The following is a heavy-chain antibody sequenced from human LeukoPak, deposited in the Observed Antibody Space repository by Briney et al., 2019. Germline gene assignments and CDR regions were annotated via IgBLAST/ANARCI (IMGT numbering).Heavy chain of an antibody. D-gene: IGHD1-1*01. V-gene: IGHV3-64D*06. CDR1: GFXLRSHA. Sequence: GGSLRLSCLASGFXLRSHAIHWVRQAPGKGLEYLSRISDNGGSTYYADSVKGRFTISRDNSKNTLYLQMSSLRAVDTAVYYCVKDNEAGGSPFDRWGQGTLVTVSS. CDR3: VKDNEAGGSPFDR. CDR2: ISDNGGST. J-gene: IGHJ4*02.